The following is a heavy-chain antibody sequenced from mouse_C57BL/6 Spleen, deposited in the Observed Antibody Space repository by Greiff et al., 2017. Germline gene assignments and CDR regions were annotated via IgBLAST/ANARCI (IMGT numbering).Heavy chain of an antibody. J-gene: IGHJ4*01. CDR1: GFTFSSYA. D-gene: IGHD6-1*01. CDR3: ARDLPIQGNAMDY. CDR2: ISDGGSYT. Sequence: EVKLVESGGGLVKPGGSLKLSCAASGFTFSSYAMSWVRQTPGKRLEWVATISDGGSYTYYPDNVKGRFTISRDNATNTLYMQMSHLKSEDTAMYYCARDLPIQGNAMDYWGQGTSVTVSS. V-gene: IGHV5-4*01.